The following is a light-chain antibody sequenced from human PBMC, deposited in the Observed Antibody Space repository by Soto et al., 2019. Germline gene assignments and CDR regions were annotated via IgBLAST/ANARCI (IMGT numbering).Light chain of an antibody. CDR3: QQSYGVPRT. CDR1: QSISTY. J-gene: IGKJ1*01. Sequence: DIQMTQSPSSLSASVGDRVTITCRASQSISTYLNWYQQKPGKAPNLLIYAASSLHSGVPSRFSGSGSGTDFALTISGLQYEDFATYYCQQSYGVPRTFGQGTKVDIK. CDR2: AAS. V-gene: IGKV1-39*01.